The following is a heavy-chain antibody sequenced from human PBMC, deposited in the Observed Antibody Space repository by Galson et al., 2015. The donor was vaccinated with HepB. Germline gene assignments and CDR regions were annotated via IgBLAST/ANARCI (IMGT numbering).Heavy chain of an antibody. Sequence: SLRLSCAASGFTFSNAWMSWVRQAPGKGLEWVGRIKSKTDGGTTDYAAPVKVRFTISRDDSKNTLYLQMNSLKTEDTAVYYCTTDPSRSPPFEWLFKQYWGQGTLVTVSS. CDR2: IKSKTDGGTT. CDR1: GFTFSNAW. CDR3: TTDPSRSPPFEWLFKQY. V-gene: IGHV3-15*01. J-gene: IGHJ4*02. D-gene: IGHD3-9*01.